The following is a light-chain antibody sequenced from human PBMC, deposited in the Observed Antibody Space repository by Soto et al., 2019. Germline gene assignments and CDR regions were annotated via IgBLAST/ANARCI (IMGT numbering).Light chain of an antibody. CDR3: LLYYGGADV. CDR2: STS. CDR1: TGAVTSGHH. J-gene: IGLJ1*01. V-gene: IGLV7-43*01. Sequence: QTVVTQEPSLTVSPGGTVTLTCASSTGAVTSGHHPNWFQQKPGQPPRSLIYSTSNKRSWTPARFSGSLLGGKAALTLSAVQPEDEAEYYCLLYYGGADVFGTGTKLTVL.